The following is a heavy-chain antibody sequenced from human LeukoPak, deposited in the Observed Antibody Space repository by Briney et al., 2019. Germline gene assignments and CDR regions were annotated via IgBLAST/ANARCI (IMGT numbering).Heavy chain of an antibody. CDR2: NSGRGGTT. V-gene: IGHV3-23*01. Sequence: GGSLRLSCAASGFTLSSYAMSWVRQAPGKGLEGGLGNSGRGGTTYYADSVKGRFTISRTKSKNTLYLQMTSLRAEDTAVYYCAKDLKVADGPMDVWGKGTTVTVSP. CDR3: AKDLKVADGPMDV. J-gene: IGHJ6*04. D-gene: IGHD5-24*01. CDR1: GFTLSSYA.